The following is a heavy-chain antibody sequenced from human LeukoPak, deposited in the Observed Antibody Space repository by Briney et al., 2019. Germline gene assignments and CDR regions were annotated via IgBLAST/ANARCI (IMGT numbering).Heavy chain of an antibody. CDR1: GYTFTSYG. D-gene: IGHD5-18*01. V-gene: IGHV1-69*13. CDR3: ASVGYSYGRYYYYYGMDV. J-gene: IGHJ6*02. CDR2: IIPIFGTA. Sequence: SVKVSCKASGYTFTSYGISWVRQAPGQGLEWMGGIIPIFGTANYAQKFQGRVTITADESTSTAYMELSSLRSEDTAVYYCASVGYSYGRYYYYYGMDVWGQGTTVTVSS.